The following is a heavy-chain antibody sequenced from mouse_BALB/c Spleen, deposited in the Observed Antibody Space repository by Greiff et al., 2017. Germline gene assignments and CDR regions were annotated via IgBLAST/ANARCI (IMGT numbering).Heavy chain of an antibody. J-gene: IGHJ3*01. CDR1: GYTFTSYW. D-gene: IGHD2-4*01. CDR3: ARGATMITRVFAY. Sequence: QVQLQQPGAELVKPGASVKLSCKASGYTFTSYWMHWVKQRPGQGLEWIGEINPSNGRTNYNEKFKSKATLTVDKSSSTAYMQLSSLTSEDSAVYYCARGATMITRVFAYWGQGTLVTVSA. V-gene: IGHV1S81*02. CDR2: INPSNGRT.